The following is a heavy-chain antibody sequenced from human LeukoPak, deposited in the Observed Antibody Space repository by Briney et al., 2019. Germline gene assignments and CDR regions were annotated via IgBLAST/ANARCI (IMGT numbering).Heavy chain of an antibody. CDR3: ARTPALAAAGTDY. Sequence: SETLSLTCAVYGGSFSGYYWSWIRQPPGKGLEWIGEINHSGSTNHNPSLKSRVTISVDTSKNQFSLKLSSVTAADTAVYYCARTPALAAAGTDYWGQGTLVTVSS. CDR1: GGSFSGYY. J-gene: IGHJ4*02. CDR2: INHSGST. D-gene: IGHD6-13*01. V-gene: IGHV4-34*01.